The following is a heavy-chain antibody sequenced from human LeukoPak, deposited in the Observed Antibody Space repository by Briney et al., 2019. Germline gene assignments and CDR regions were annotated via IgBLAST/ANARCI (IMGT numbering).Heavy chain of an antibody. CDR2: FYYSGST. CDR1: GDSISSYY. Sequence: SETLSLTCTVSGDSISSYYWSWIRQPPGKGLEWIGYFYYSGSTNYNPSLKSRVTISVDTSKNQFSLNLSSVTAADTAVYYCARIYDSSGYYYDVNDYWGQGTLVTVSS. J-gene: IGHJ4*02. D-gene: IGHD3-22*01. V-gene: IGHV4-59*01. CDR3: ARIYDSSGYYYDVNDY.